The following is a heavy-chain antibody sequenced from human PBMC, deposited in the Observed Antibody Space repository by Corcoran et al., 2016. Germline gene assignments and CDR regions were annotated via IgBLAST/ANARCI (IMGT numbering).Heavy chain of an antibody. D-gene: IGHD3-10*01. Sequence: QVQLQQWGAGLLKPSETLSLTCAVYGGSFSGYYWSWIRQPPGKGLEWIGEINHSGSTNYNPSLKSRVTISVDTSKNQFSLKLSSVTAADTAVYYCARGLPYGSGRSGMGVWGQGTTVTVSS. CDR2: INHSGST. CDR3: ARGLPYGSGRSGMGV. CDR1: GGSFSGYY. V-gene: IGHV4-34*01. J-gene: IGHJ6*02.